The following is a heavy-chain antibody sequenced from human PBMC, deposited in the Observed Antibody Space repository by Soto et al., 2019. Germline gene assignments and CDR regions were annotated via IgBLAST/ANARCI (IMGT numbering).Heavy chain of an antibody. CDR2: ISAYNGNT. V-gene: IGHV1-18*01. CDR3: ARAFTDYYDSSGYSQYYYYYGMDV. CDR1: GYTFTSYG. J-gene: IGHJ6*02. D-gene: IGHD3-22*01. Sequence: GASVKVSCKASGYTFTSYGISWVRQAPGQGLEWMGWISAYNGNTNYAQKLQGRVTMTTDTSTSTAYMELRSLRSDDTAVYYCARAFTDYYDSSGYSQYYYYYGMDVWGQGTTVTVSS.